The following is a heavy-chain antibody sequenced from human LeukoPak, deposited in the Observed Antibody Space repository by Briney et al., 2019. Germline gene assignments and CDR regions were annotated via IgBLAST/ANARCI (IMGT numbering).Heavy chain of an antibody. CDR2: IYHSGGT. V-gene: IGHV4-59*01. CDR1: GGSINDAS. CDR3: ARVGTYYRSLDS. Sequence: SETLSLTCTVSGGSINDASWNWIRQPPGQGLEWIGHIYHSGGTNYNPSLKSRVSISLDTSKNQFSLKLSPATAADTAVYYCARVGTYYRSLDSWGQGTLVTVSS. J-gene: IGHJ4*02. D-gene: IGHD3-10*01.